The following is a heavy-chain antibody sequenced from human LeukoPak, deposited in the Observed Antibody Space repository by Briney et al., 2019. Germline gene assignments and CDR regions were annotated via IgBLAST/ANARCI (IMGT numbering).Heavy chain of an antibody. D-gene: IGHD3-3*01. J-gene: IGHJ4*02. V-gene: IGHV4-59*01. Sequence: SETLSLTCTVSGGSISSYYWSWIRQPPGKGLEWIGYIYYSGSTNYNPSLKSRVTISVDTSKNQFSLKLSSVTAADTAVYYCARGGTRNYDFWSGYYLFDYWGQGTLVTVSS. CDR1: GGSISSYY. CDR2: IYYSGST. CDR3: ARGGTRNYDFWSGYYLFDY.